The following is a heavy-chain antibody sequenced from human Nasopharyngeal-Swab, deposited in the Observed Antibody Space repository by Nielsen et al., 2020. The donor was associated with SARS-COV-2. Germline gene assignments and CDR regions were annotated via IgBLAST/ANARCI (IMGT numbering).Heavy chain of an antibody. Sequence: GGSLRLSCAAYGLTFDDYTMDWVRQAPGKVLEWVSLISWDGGSTYYADSVKGRFTISRDNSKNSLYLQMNSLRTEDTALYYCAKDMQWGTAMTDAFDIWGQGTMVTVSS. CDR3: AKDMQWGTAMTDAFDI. V-gene: IGHV3-43*01. J-gene: IGHJ3*02. CDR2: ISWDGGST. D-gene: IGHD5-18*01. CDR1: GLTFDDYT.